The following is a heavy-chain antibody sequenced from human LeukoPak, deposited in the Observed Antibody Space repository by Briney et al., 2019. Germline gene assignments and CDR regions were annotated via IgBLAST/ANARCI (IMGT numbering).Heavy chain of an antibody. Sequence: PGGSLRLSCAAFGFTFSSFGMHWVRQAPGKGLEWVAVISYDGGKKYADSVKGRFTISRDNSKNTMYLEMNSLRVEDTALYYCHSTSAREDAFDIWGQGTMVTVSS. CDR3: HSTSAREDAFDI. CDR1: GFTFSSFG. J-gene: IGHJ3*02. CDR2: ISYDGGKK. V-gene: IGHV3-30*03. D-gene: IGHD1-26*01.